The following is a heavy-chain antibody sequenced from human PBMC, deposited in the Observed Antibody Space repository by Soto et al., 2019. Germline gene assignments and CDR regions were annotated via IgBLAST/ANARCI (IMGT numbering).Heavy chain of an antibody. J-gene: IGHJ6*02. CDR2: ISYDGTDK. CDR3: VKERYAQLWLEDYGMDV. Sequence: PVGSLRLSCAASGFTFSSYGIHWVRQAPGKGLEWVALISYDGTDKYYADSVKGRFTISRGNSKSTLYLQMSSLGPEDTAVYYCVKERYAQLWLEDYGMDVWGQGTTVTVSS. D-gene: IGHD5-18*01. CDR1: GFTFSSYG. V-gene: IGHV3-30*18.